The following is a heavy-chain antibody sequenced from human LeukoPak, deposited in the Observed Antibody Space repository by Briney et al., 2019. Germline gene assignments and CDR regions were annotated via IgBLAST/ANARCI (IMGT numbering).Heavy chain of an antibody. V-gene: IGHV4-39*01. CDR1: GGSISSSDYY. J-gene: IGHJ3*02. D-gene: IGHD3-22*01. CDR3: ARQGYYDSSGYYIDAFDI. CDR2: IDYSGST. Sequence: SETLSLTCTVSGGSISSSDYYWGWIRQPPGQGLEWIGSIDYSGSTYSNPSLKSRVTVSVDTSKNQFSLKLSSVTAADTAVYYCARQGYYDSSGYYIDAFDIWGQGTMVTVSA.